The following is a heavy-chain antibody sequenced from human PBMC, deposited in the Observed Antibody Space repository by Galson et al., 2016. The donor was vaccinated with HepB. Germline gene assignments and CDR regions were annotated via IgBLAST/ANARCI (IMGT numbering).Heavy chain of an antibody. D-gene: IGHD3-3*01. Sequence: PRLSCATSGFTFGDYAMSWFRQAPGKGLEWVGFIRSKAYGGTTEYAASVKGRFTISRDDSKSIAYLQMNSLKTEDTAVYYCTRVYYDFWSGYSRYMDVWGKGTTVTVSS. CDR1: GFTFGDYA. CDR3: TRVYYDFWSGYSRYMDV. CDR2: IRSKAYGGTT. V-gene: IGHV3-49*03. J-gene: IGHJ6*03.